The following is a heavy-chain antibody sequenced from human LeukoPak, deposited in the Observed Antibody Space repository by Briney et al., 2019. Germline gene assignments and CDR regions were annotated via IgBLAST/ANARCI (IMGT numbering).Heavy chain of an antibody. CDR2: IIPIFGTT. D-gene: IGHD3-9*01. J-gene: IGHJ4*02. CDR3: ARVLRYFDWLFSPLDY. Sequence: SVKVSCKASGETFSSYSISWVRQVPGHGLEWMGGIIPIFGTTNYAQKFQGRVTMTADKSTRTVYMELSSLRSEDTAVYYCARVLRYFDWLFSPLDYWGQGTLVTVSS. CDR1: GETFSSYS. V-gene: IGHV1-69*06.